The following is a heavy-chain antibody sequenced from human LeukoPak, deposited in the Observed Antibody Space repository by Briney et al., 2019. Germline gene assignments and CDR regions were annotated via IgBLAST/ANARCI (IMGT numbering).Heavy chain of an antibody. D-gene: IGHD3-22*01. CDR1: GGSFTGYY. V-gene: IGHV4-59*01. CDR3: ASIVDSSGYHYYYYYMDV. J-gene: IGHJ6*03. Sequence: KASETLSFTCVMYGGSFTGYYWSWIRQPPGKGLEWIGYIYYSGSTNYNPSLKSRVTISVDTSKNQFSLKLSSVTAADTAVYYCASIVDSSGYHYYYYYMDVWGKGTTVTVSS. CDR2: IYYSGST.